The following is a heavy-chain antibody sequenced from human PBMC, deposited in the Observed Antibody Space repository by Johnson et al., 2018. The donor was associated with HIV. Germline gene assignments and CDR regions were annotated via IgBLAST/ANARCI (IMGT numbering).Heavy chain of an antibody. Sequence: QVQLVESGGGLVQPGGSLRLSCAASGFTFSDYYMSWIRQAPGKGLEWVSYISLHSSGSTIYYADSVKGRFTISRDNAKNTLYLQMSSLRAEDTAVYYGARDLFVLYVPGDAFAIWGQGTMVTVSS. CDR3: ARDLFVLYVPGDAFAI. CDR2: ISLHSSGSTI. J-gene: IGHJ3*02. CDR1: GFTFSDYY. D-gene: IGHD3-16*01. V-gene: IGHV3-11*01.